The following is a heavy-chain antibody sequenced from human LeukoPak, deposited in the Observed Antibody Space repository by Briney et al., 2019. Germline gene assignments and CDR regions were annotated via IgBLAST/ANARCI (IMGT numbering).Heavy chain of an antibody. CDR2: INPNSGGT. CDR1: GHTFTGYY. V-gene: IGHV1-2*02. D-gene: IGHD1-26*01. J-gene: IGHJ6*03. Sequence: ASVKVSCKASGHTFTGYYMHWVRQAPGQGLELMGWINPNSGGTNYAQKFQGRVTMTRDTSISTAYMELSRLRSDDTAVYYCTKGSYPPKYYYMDVWGKGTTVTVSS. CDR3: TKGSYPPKYYYMDV.